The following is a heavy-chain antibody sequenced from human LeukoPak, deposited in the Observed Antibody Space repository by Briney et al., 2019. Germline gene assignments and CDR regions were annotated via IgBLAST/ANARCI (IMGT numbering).Heavy chain of an antibody. Sequence: GGSLRLSCAASGFSFSTYEMNWVRQAPGKGLEWVSYISSRGSAIYYADSVKGRFTISRDNSKSSLYLQMNNLRPEDTALYYCTKDINSGIFYNTYMDVWGKGTPVTVSS. CDR1: GFSFSTYE. D-gene: IGHD3-10*01. CDR3: TKDINSGIFYNTYMDV. J-gene: IGHJ6*03. V-gene: IGHV3-48*03. CDR2: ISSRGSAI.